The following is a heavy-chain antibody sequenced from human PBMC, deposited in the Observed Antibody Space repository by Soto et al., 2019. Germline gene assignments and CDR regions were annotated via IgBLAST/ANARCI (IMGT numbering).Heavy chain of an antibody. V-gene: IGHV4-39*01. CDR2: IYYSGST. D-gene: IGHD2-15*01. J-gene: IGHJ6*02. CDR1: GGSISSSSYY. CDR3: ARHVVVVVAATVSVYYYGKDV. Sequence: PSETLSLTCTVSGGSISSSSYYWGWIRQPPGKGLEWIGSIYYSGSTYYNPSLKSRVTISVDTSKNQFSLKLSSVTAADTAVYYCARHVVVVVAATVSVYYYGKDVWGQGTTVTVSS.